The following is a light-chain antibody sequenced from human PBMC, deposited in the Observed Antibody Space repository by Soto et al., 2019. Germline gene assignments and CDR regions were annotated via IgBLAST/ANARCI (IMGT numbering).Light chain of an antibody. CDR3: QQRSSWPFT. V-gene: IGKV3-11*01. J-gene: IGKJ3*01. CDR2: DAS. Sequence: ETILTHSSDTLYLSPGERATLSCRASHNITAYSLAWYQQKPGQAPRLLVYDASNRATGIPARFSGSGSGTDFTLTISSLEPEDFAVYYCQQRSSWPFTFGAGTKVDIK. CDR1: HNITAY.